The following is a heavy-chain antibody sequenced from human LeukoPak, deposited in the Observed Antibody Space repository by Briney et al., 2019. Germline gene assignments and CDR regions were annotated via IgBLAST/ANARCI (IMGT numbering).Heavy chain of an antibody. CDR2: INHSGST. Sequence: SQTLSLTCSVSGDPISSGSYYWSWIRQPPGKGLEWIGEINHSGSTNYNPSLKSRVTISVDTSKNQFSLKLSSVTAADTAVYYCARGRTAARKRFDYWGQGTLVTVSS. D-gene: IGHD6-6*01. J-gene: IGHJ4*02. V-gene: IGHV4-39*07. CDR3: ARGRTAARKRFDY. CDR1: GDPISSGSYY.